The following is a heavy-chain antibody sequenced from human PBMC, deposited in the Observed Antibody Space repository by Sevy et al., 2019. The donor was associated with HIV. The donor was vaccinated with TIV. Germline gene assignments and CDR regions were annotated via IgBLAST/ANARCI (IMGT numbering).Heavy chain of an antibody. CDR3: STHAGIAAAGRVFDY. CDR2: TRNKADSYST. V-gene: IGHV3-72*01. D-gene: IGHD6-13*01. J-gene: IGHJ4*02. CDR1: GFTFSDHY. Sequence: GGSLSLSCAASGFTFSDHYMEWVRQAPGKGLEWVGRTRNKADSYSTEYAAFVKGRFTISRDDSKNSLYLQMNSLKTEDTAVYYCSTHAGIAAAGRVFDYWGQGTLVTVSS.